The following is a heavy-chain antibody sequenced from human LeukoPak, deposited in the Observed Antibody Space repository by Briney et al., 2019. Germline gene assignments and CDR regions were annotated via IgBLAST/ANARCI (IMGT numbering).Heavy chain of an antibody. J-gene: IGHJ5*02. CDR1: GGSFSGYY. D-gene: IGHD2-2*01. CDR2: IYTSGST. V-gene: IGHV4-59*10. CDR3: ARTPLDCSTSTCLSYNWFDP. Sequence: SETLSLTCAVYGGSFSGYYWSWIRQPAGKGLEWLGRIYTSGSTDYKSSLKSRVTISGDTSKNQFSLRLTSVTAADTAVYYCARTPLDCSTSTCLSYNWFDPWGQGTLVTVS.